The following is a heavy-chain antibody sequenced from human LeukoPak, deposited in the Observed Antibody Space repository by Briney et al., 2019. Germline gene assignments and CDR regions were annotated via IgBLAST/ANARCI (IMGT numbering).Heavy chain of an antibody. J-gene: IGHJ3*02. CDR2: IIPILGIA. Sequence: ASVKVSCKASGYTFTSYGISWVRQAPGQGLEWMGRIIPILGIANYAQKFQGRVTITADKSTSTAYMELSSLRSEDTAVYYCARVHTVGATIAFDIWGQGTMVTVSS. CDR3: ARVHTVGATIAFDI. D-gene: IGHD1-26*01. V-gene: IGHV1-69*04. CDR1: GYTFTSYG.